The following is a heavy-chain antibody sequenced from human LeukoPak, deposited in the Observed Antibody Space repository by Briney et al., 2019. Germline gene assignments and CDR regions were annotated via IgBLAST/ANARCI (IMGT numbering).Heavy chain of an antibody. V-gene: IGHV1-69*13. CDR2: IIPIFGTA. Sequence: SVKVSCKASGGTFSSYAISWVRQAPGQGLEWMGGIIPIFGTANYAQKFQGRVTITADESTSTAYMELSSLRSEDTAVYYCARVREAAAELYSWFDPWGQGTLVTVSS. CDR1: GGTFSSYA. J-gene: IGHJ5*02. D-gene: IGHD6-13*01. CDR3: ARVREAAAELYSWFDP.